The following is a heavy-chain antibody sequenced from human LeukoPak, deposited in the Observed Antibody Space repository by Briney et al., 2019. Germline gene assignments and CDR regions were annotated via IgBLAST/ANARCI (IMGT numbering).Heavy chain of an antibody. CDR1: GGSFSGYY. J-gene: IGHJ3*02. CDR3: ASLRGDYADAFDI. V-gene: IGHV4-34*01. D-gene: IGHD4-17*01. Sequence: TETLSLTCAVYGGSFSGYYWSWIRQPPGKGLEWIGEINHSGSTNYNPSLKSRVTISVDTSKNQFSLKLSSVTAADTAVYYCASLRGDYADAFDIRGQGTMVTVSS. CDR2: INHSGST.